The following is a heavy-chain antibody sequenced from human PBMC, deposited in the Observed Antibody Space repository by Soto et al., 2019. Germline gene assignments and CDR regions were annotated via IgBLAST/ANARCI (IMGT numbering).Heavy chain of an antibody. Sequence: GGSLRLSCAASGFTFSSYSMNWVRQAPGKGLEWVSSISSTSSHTYHADSVKGRFTISRDNAKNSLYLQMNSLRAEDTAVYYCARERGYSYGYGDYWGQGTXVTVSS. V-gene: IGHV3-21*01. CDR1: GFTFSSYS. J-gene: IGHJ4*02. D-gene: IGHD5-18*01. CDR2: ISSTSSHT. CDR3: ARERGYSYGYGDY.